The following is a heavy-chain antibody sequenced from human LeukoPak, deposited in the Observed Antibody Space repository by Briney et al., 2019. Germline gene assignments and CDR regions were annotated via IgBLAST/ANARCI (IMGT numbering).Heavy chain of an antibody. D-gene: IGHD4-17*01. CDR2: IYYSGNT. V-gene: IGHV4-59*01. CDR3: ARLKRGTTVTNNWFDP. CDR1: GGSISSYY. Sequence: SETLSLTCTVSGGSISSYYWSWIRQPPGKGLEWIGYIYYSGNTNYNPSLKSRVTISIDTSKNRFSLKLSSVTAADTAVYYCARLKRGTTVTNNWFDPWGQGTLVTVSS. J-gene: IGHJ5*02.